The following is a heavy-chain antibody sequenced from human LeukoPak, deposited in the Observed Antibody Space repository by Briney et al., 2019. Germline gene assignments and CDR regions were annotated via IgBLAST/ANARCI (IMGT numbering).Heavy chain of an antibody. Sequence: ASVKVSCKVSGYTLTELSMHWVRQAPGKGLEWMGGFDPEDGETIYAQKFQGRVTITADESTSTAYMELSSLRSEDTAVYYCARASRAFDSSSSGGIDYWGQGTLVTVSS. J-gene: IGHJ4*02. V-gene: IGHV1-24*01. CDR1: GYTLTELS. CDR2: FDPEDGET. D-gene: IGHD6-6*01. CDR3: ARASRAFDSSSSGGIDY.